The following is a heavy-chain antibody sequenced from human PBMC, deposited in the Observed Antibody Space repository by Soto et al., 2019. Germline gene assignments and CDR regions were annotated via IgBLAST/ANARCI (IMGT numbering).Heavy chain of an antibody. V-gene: IGHV4-59*01. CDR3: ARDSWNSYYYYYGMDV. CDR1: GASIRSYY. J-gene: IGHJ6*02. D-gene: IGHD1-7*01. CDR2: IYYSGST. Sequence: LSLTCTVSGASIRSYYWSWIRQPPGKGLEWIGYIYYSGSTNYNPSLKSRVTISLDTSKSEVSLKLSSVTAADTAVYYCARDSWNSYYYYYGMDVWGQGTTVTAP.